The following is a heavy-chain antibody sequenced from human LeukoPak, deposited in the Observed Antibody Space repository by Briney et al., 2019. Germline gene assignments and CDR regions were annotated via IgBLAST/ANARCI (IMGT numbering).Heavy chain of an antibody. Sequence: SETLSLTCIVSGGSIGTYYWSWIRQPPGKGLEWIGYIYYSGSTNYNPSLKSRVTISVDTSKNQFSLKLSSVTAADTAVYYCARYYDYVWGSYRAYYFDYWGQGTLVTVSS. CDR1: GGSIGTYY. D-gene: IGHD3-16*02. CDR2: IYYSGST. V-gene: IGHV4-59*08. CDR3: ARYYDYVWGSYRAYYFDY. J-gene: IGHJ4*02.